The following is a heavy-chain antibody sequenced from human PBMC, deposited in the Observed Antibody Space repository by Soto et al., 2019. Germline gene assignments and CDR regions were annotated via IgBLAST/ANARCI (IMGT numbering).Heavy chain of an antibody. CDR2: INSNGSST. V-gene: IGHV3-74*01. CDR1: GFTFNSYW. J-gene: IGHJ4*02. D-gene: IGHD5-12*01. CDR3: ARDFRSGYDGVGY. Sequence: SWVSLRLSCTASGFTFNSYWIHCVLRAPGRGLVWVSRINSNGSSTGYADSVKGRFTISRDNAKNSLYLQMNSLRAEDTALYHCARDFRSGYDGVGYWGQGTLVTVSS.